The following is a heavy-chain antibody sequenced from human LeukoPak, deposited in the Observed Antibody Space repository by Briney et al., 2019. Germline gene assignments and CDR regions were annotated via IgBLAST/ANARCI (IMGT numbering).Heavy chain of an antibody. CDR1: GYTFTGYY. CDR3: ARGDCGSTSCYYFDY. Sequence: ASVKVSCKASGYTFTGYYMHWVRQAPGQGLEWMGIINPSGGSTRYAQRFQGRITMTRDTSTSTVYMELSSLRSEDTAVYYCARGDCGSTSCYYFDYWGQGTLVTVSS. J-gene: IGHJ4*02. V-gene: IGHV1-46*01. CDR2: INPSGGST. D-gene: IGHD2-2*01.